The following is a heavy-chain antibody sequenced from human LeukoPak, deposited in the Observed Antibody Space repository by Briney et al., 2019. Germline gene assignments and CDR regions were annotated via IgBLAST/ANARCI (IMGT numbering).Heavy chain of an antibody. CDR2: ISSSSSTI. J-gene: IGHJ6*02. D-gene: IGHD4-17*01. CDR3: ARENYGDYFLNYYYYYGMDV. Sequence: GGSLRLSCAASGFTFSSYSMNWVRQAPGKGLEWVSYISSSSSTIYYADSVKGRFTISRDNAKNSLCLQMNSLRDEDTAVYYCARENYGDYFLNYYYYYGMDVWGQGTTVTVSS. CDR1: GFTFSSYS. V-gene: IGHV3-48*02.